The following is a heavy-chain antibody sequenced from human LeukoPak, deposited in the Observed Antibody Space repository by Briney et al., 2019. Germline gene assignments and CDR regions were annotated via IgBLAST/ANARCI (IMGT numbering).Heavy chain of an antibody. Sequence: GGSLRLSCAASGFTFSSYAMSWVRQAPGKGLEWVSAISGSGGSTYYADSVKGRLTISRDNSKNTLYLQMNSLRAEDTAVYYCAKDAALLLWFGESLLFDYWGQGTLVTVSS. CDR1: GFTFSSYA. CDR3: AKDAALLLWFGESLLFDY. CDR2: ISGSGGST. J-gene: IGHJ4*02. D-gene: IGHD3-10*01. V-gene: IGHV3-23*01.